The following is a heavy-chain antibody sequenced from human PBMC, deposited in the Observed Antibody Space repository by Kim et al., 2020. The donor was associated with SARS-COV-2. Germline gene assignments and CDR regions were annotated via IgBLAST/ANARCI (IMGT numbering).Heavy chain of an antibody. V-gene: IGHV3-11*06. CDR3: AIGVVVAALAY. J-gene: IGHJ4*02. CDR2: K. Sequence: KNYTDPMKCRSTISRDNTKNSLHLQMNSLGAEDTAVYYCAIGVVVAALAYWGQGTLVTVSS. D-gene: IGHD2-15*01.